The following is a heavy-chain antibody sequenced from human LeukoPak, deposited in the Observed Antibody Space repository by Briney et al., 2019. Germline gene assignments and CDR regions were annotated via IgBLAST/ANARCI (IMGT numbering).Heavy chain of an antibody. Sequence: GASVKVSCKASGYTFTGYYMHWVRQAPGQGLEWMGIINPSGGSTSYAQKFQGRVTLTRDTSTSTVYMELSSLRSEDTAVYYCARVAVAAYSCDYWGQGTLVTVSS. CDR1: GYTFTGYY. J-gene: IGHJ4*02. CDR2: INPSGGST. CDR3: ARVAVAAYSCDY. D-gene: IGHD6-19*01. V-gene: IGHV1-46*01.